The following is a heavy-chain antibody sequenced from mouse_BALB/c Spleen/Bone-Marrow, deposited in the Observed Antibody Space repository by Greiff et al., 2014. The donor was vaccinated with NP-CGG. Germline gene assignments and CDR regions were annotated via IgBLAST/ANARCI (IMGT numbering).Heavy chain of an antibody. D-gene: IGHD2-1*01. CDR1: GYTFTEYT. V-gene: IGHV1-18*01. Sequence: EVQLQQSGPDLVKPGASVKISCKTSGYTFTEYTMHWVRQSHGKSLEWIGGINPDNGGTTYNQKFKGKATLTVDKSSSTAYMELRSLTSEVSAVYYCAAIYGIVFDYWGQGTTLTVSS. CDR3: AAIYGIVFDY. CDR2: INPDNGGT. J-gene: IGHJ2*01.